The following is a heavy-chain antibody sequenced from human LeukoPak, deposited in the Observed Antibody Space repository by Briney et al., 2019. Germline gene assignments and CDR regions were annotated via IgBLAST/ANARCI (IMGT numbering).Heavy chain of an antibody. Sequence: PSETLSLTCTVSGASISSSSYYWGWIRQPPGKGLEWIGSIYYSGSSFYNPSLKSRVTTFVDTSKNQFSLKLSSVTAADTAVYYCASHFDWLLSGLYYFDYWGQGTLVTVSS. D-gene: IGHD3-9*01. J-gene: IGHJ4*02. CDR1: GASISSSSYY. CDR3: ASHFDWLLSGLYYFDY. CDR2: IYYSGSS. V-gene: IGHV4-39*01.